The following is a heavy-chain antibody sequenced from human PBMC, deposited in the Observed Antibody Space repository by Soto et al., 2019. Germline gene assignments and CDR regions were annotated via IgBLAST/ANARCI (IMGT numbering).Heavy chain of an antibody. Sequence: QMQLVQSGPEVKKPGTSVKVSCKASGFTFTSSALQWVRQARGQRLEWIGWIVVGGGITNYAQKFQERVTITREIXXXXXXXXXXXXXXXXXXXXXXXXXXXXXSGSYYAYYYGMDVWGHGTTVTV. V-gene: IGHV1-58*01. CDR3: XXXXXXXSGSYYAYYYGMDV. CDR2: IVVGGGIT. CDR1: GFTFTSSA. J-gene: IGHJ6*02. D-gene: IGHD3-10*01.